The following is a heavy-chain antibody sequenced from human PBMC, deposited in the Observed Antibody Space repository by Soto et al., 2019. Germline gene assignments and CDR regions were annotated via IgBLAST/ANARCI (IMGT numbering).Heavy chain of an antibody. CDR2: ITHSGTT. J-gene: IGHJ4*02. V-gene: IGHV4-34*01. CDR1: GGSFSGYY. CDR3: ARDKITGLFDY. D-gene: IGHD2-8*02. Sequence: QVQLQQWGAGLLKPSETLSLTCAVYGGSFSGYYWTWIRQPPGTGLEWIGEITHSGTTNYNPSLKSRVTTLVDTSKNQFYLTLTSVTAADTAVYYCARDKITGLFDYWCQGTLVTVSS.